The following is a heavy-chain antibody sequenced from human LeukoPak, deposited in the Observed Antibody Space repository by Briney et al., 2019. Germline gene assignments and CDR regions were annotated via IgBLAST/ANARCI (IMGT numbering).Heavy chain of an antibody. V-gene: IGHV3-48*04. CDR2: ISSSSTTI. CDR3: TTDAWYSAGH. Sequence: PGGSLRLSCAASGFTFSSYSMNWVRQAPGQGLEWVSYISSSSTTIYYADSVKGRFTISRDNAKNSLFLQMNSLRAEDTAIYYCTTDAWYSAGHWGQGTLVTVSS. J-gene: IGHJ4*02. CDR1: GFTFSSYS. D-gene: IGHD2-15*01.